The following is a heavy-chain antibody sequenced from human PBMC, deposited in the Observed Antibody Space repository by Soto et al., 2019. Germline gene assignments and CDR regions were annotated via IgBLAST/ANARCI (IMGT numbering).Heavy chain of an antibody. J-gene: IGHJ4*02. CDR2: ISYDGSNK. D-gene: IGHD6-13*01. Sequence: QVQLVESGGGVVQPGRSLRLSCAASGFTFSSYAMHWVRQAPGKGLEWVAVISYDGSNKYYADSVKGRFTISRDNSKNTLYLQMNSLRADDTAVYYCARGPSTSGWYHGHKYYFDYWGQGTLVTVSS. CDR3: ARGPSTSGWYHGHKYYFDY. CDR1: GFTFSSYA. V-gene: IGHV3-30-3*01.